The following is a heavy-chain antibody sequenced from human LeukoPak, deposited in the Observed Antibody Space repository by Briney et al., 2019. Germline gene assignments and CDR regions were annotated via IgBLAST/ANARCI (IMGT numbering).Heavy chain of an antibody. CDR1: VYTFTGYY. CDR3: ARGHSSLRLYYFDY. Sequence: GSVKVSCKASVYTFTGYYMHWVRQAPGQGLEWMGWINPNSGGTNYAQKFEGRVTMTRDTSISTADMELSSLTSEDTAVYYCARGHSSLRLYYFDYWGQGTLVPLSS. J-gene: IGHJ4*02. V-gene: IGHV1-2*02. D-gene: IGHD6-6*01. CDR2: INPNSGGT.